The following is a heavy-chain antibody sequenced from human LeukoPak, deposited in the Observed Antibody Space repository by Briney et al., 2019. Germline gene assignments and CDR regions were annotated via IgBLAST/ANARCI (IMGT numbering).Heavy chain of an antibody. CDR2: INTDGSST. V-gene: IGHV3-74*01. Sequence: GGSLRLSCAASGFTFSSYWMHWVRQAPGKGLVWVSRINTDGSSTSYADSVKGRFTISRDNAKNTLYLQMNSLRAEDTAIYYCARGGGYGDCYSYWGQGTLVTVSS. CDR3: ARGGGYGDCYSY. CDR1: GFTFSSYW. J-gene: IGHJ4*02. D-gene: IGHD2-21*02.